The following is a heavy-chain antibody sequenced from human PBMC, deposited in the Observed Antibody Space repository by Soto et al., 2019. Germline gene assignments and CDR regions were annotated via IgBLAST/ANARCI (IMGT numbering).Heavy chain of an antibody. J-gene: IGHJ5*02. V-gene: IGHV4-4*07. CDR1: GGSIRSYY. D-gene: IGHD2-15*01. Sequence: SETLSLTCTVSGGSIRSYYWSWIRQPAGKGLEWLGRIYSSGATNYNPSLKSRVTMSVDTSQNHFSLKLTSVTAADTAVYYCARGYCSGGSCYELDPWGQGILVTVSS. CDR3: ARGYCSGGSCYELDP. CDR2: IYSSGAT.